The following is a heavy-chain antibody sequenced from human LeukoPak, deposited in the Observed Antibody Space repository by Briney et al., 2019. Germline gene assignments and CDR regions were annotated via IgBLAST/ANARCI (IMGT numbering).Heavy chain of an antibody. Sequence: GESLKISCKASGYTFTNYWIGWVRQMPGKGLEWMGIIHPGDSDTRYSPSFQGQVTISADRSITTAYLQWSSLKASDTAMYYCARSIFLTESSTGYPLAYWGQGTLVTVSS. CDR1: GYTFTNYW. CDR2: IHPGDSDT. CDR3: ARSIFLTESSTGYPLAY. J-gene: IGHJ4*02. D-gene: IGHD2-2*01. V-gene: IGHV5-51*01.